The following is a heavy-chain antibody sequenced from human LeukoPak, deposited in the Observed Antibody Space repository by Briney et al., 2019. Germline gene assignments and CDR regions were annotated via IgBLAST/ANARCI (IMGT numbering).Heavy chain of an antibody. CDR1: GFTVSSNY. V-gene: IGHV3-53*01. J-gene: IGHJ4*02. D-gene: IGHD1-26*01. CDR2: IYSDGST. CDR3: ARAEVGATPFVFDY. Sequence: GGSLRLSCAASGFTVSSNYMSWVRQAPGQGLEWVSVIYSDGSTYYADSVKGRFTISRDNSKNTLYLQMNSLRAEDTVVYYCARAEVGATPFVFDYWGQGTLVTVSS.